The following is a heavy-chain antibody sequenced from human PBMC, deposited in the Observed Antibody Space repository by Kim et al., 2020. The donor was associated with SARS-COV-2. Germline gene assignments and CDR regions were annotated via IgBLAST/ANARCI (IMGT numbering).Heavy chain of an antibody. CDR2: INHSGST. CDR1: GGSFSGYY. V-gene: IGHV4-34*01. D-gene: IGHD1-7*01. J-gene: IGHJ5*02. CDR3: ERMYNWNYIIWFDP. Sequence: SETLSLTCAVYGGSFSGYYWSWIRQPPGKGLEWIGEINHSGSTNYNPSLKSRVTISVDTSKNQFSLKLSSVTAADTAVYYCERMYNWNYIIWFDPWGQGTLVTVSS.